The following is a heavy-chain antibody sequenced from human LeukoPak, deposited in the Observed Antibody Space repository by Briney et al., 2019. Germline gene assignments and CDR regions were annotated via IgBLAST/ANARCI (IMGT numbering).Heavy chain of an antibody. V-gene: IGHV3-15*01. J-gene: IGHJ5*02. CDR1: GFTFSNAW. D-gene: IGHD3-22*01. CDR3: TTDHSTYYDSSGTGSYH. CDR2: IKSKSDGGTT. Sequence: GGTLRLSCAASGFTFSNAWMNWVRQAPGTGLKCVGRIKSKSDGGTTDYAAPVKGRFTISRDDSKNTLYVQMNSLKTEDTAVYYCTTDHSTYYDSSGTGSYHWGQGTLVTVSS.